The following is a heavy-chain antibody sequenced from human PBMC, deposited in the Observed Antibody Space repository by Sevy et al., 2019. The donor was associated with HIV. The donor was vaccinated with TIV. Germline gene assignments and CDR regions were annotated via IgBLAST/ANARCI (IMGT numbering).Heavy chain of an antibody. J-gene: IGHJ2*01. CDR2: IRSKANSYAT. Sequence: GSLRLSCAASGFTFSGSAMHWVRQASGKGLEWVGRIRSKANSYATAYAASVKGRFTISRDDSKNTAYLQMNSLKTEDTAVYYCTQSMDYYDSSGYPLHWYFDLWGRGTLVTVSS. CDR1: GFTFSGSA. D-gene: IGHD3-22*01. V-gene: IGHV3-73*01. CDR3: TQSMDYYDSSGYPLHWYFDL.